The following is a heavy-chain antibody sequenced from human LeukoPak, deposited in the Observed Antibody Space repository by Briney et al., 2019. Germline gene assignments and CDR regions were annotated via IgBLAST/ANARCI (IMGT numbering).Heavy chain of an antibody. V-gene: IGHV4-4*07. J-gene: IGHJ6*03. CDR2: IYASGTT. Sequence: PSETLSLTCTVSGGSISSYYLSWIRQPAGKGLEWIGRIYASGTTNYNPSLKSRVTISEDKSKNQFSLKLTSVTAADTAVYYCARDSPYYYYYYMDVWGKGTTVTVSS. CDR1: GGSISSYY. CDR3: ARDSPYYYYYYMDV.